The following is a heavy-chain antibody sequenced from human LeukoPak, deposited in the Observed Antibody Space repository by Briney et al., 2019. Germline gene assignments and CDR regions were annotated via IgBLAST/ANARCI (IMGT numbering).Heavy chain of an antibody. CDR1: GFTFSSYA. V-gene: IGHV3-21*01. Sequence: GGSLRLSCAASGFTFSSYAMHWVRQAPGKGLEWVSSISSSSSYIYYADSVKGRFTISRDNAKNSLYLQMNSLRAEDTAVYYCARGIAARPDYWGQGTLVTVSS. CDR2: ISSSSSYI. D-gene: IGHD6-6*01. CDR3: ARGIAARPDY. J-gene: IGHJ4*02.